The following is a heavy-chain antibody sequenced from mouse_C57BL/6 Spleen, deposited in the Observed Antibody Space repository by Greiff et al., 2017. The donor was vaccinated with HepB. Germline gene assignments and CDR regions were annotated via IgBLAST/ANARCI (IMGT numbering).Heavy chain of an antibody. V-gene: IGHV10-1*01. D-gene: IGHD2-2*01. Sequence: DVMLVESGGGLVQPKGSLKLSCAASGFSFNTYAMNWVRQAPGKGLEWVARIRSKSNNYATYYADSVKDRFTISRDDSESMLYLQMNNLKTEDTAMDCCVGHMVKLDDAMDYGGQGSAVTVAS. CDR3: VGHMVKLDDAMDY. J-gene: IGHJ4*01. CDR1: GFSFNTYA. CDR2: IRSKSNNYAT.